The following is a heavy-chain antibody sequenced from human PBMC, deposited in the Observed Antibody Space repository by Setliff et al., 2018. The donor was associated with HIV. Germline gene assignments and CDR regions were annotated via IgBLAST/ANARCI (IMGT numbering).Heavy chain of an antibody. J-gene: IGHJ4*02. D-gene: IGHD3-22*01. Sequence: ASVRVSCKASGYTFTSYGISWVRQAPGQGLEWMGWISAYNGNTNYAQKLQGRVTMTRNTSISTAYMELSSLRSEDTAVYYCARGRYYYDSSGYYPSPYWGQGTLVTVSS. CDR3: ARGRYYYDSSGYYPSPY. CDR2: ISAYNGNT. V-gene: IGHV1-18*01. CDR1: GYTFTSYG.